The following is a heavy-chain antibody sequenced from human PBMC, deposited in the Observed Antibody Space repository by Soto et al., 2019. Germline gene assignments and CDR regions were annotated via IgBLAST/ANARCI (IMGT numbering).Heavy chain of an antibody. V-gene: IGHV4-59*01. Sequence: SETLSLTCTVSGGSINSYYWSWIRQPPGKGLEWIGYIHYSGGSSYNPSLRSRVTLSVDTSKNQFSLRLSSVTAADTAVYYCARYSGSFDYWGHGTLVTVS. CDR1: GGSINSYY. CDR2: IHYSGGS. J-gene: IGHJ4*01. D-gene: IGHD1-26*01. CDR3: ARYSGSFDY.